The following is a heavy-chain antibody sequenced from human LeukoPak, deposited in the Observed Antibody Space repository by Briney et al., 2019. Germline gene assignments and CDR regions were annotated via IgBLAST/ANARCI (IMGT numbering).Heavy chain of an antibody. J-gene: IGHJ3*02. CDR2: INQDGSEK. Sequence: GGPLRLSCAASGFTFTTNWMTWVRQAPGKGLEWVATINQDGSEKYYVDSVKGRFTISRDNAKNSLFLQMNSLRAEDTAVYYCAREHDSSGYYYRAFDIWGQGTMVTVSS. CDR1: GFTFTTNW. D-gene: IGHD3-22*01. CDR3: AREHDSSGYYYRAFDI. V-gene: IGHV3-7*01.